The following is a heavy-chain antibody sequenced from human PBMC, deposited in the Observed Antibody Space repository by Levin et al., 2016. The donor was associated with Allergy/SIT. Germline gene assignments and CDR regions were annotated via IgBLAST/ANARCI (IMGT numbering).Heavy chain of an antibody. Sequence: GESLKISCAASGFTFSDYYINWIRQAPGKGLEWVSAISGSGGTTYSADSVKGRFTISRDNSKNTLYLQMSSLRAEDTAIYYCAKDRDSRNGWFGLLGMDVWGQGTTVTVSS. V-gene: IGHV3-23*01. CDR3: AKDRDSRNGWFGLLGMDV. CDR1: GFTFSDYY. CDR2: ISGSGGTT. J-gene: IGHJ6*02. D-gene: IGHD6-19*01.